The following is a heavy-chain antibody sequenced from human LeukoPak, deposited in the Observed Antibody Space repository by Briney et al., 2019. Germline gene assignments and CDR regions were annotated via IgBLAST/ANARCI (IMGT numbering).Heavy chain of an antibody. CDR3: ARESSGWYELDY. J-gene: IGHJ4*02. CDR2: INPSGGST. Sequence: ASVKVSCKASGYTFTSYYMNWVRQAPGQGLEWMGIINPSGGSTSYAQKFQGRVTMTRDTSTSTAYMELSSLRSEDTAGYYCARESSGWYELDYWGQGTLVTVSS. V-gene: IGHV1-46*01. D-gene: IGHD6-19*01. CDR1: GYTFTSYY.